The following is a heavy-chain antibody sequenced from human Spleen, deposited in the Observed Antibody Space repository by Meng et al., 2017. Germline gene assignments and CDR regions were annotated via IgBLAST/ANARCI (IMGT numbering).Heavy chain of an antibody. D-gene: IGHD3-22*01. Sequence: FCAASGFTFDDYVMHWVRQAPGKGLEWVSGISWNSGSIGYADSVKGRFTISRDNAKNSLYLQMTSLRAEDTALYYCAKANQISYYYDSSGPLDFAFDIWGQGTMVTVSS. CDR2: ISWNSGSI. J-gene: IGHJ3*02. V-gene: IGHV3-9*01. CDR1: GFTFDDYV. CDR3: AKANQISYYYDSSGPLDFAFDI.